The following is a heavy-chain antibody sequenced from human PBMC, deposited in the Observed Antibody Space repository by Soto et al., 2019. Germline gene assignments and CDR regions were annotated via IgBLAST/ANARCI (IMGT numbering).Heavy chain of an antibody. Sequence: QVQLVQSGAEVKKPGASVTVSCMASGYRFSDYYLHWVRQAPGQGPEWMGWMNPNSGDTKYAQKFKGPVTMTRDTSVRTAFMELNWLKSDDTAVYYCARESGGATATLDYYYFYMDVWGIGTTVTVSS. CDR2: MNPNSGDT. CDR1: GYRFSDYY. V-gene: IGHV1-2*02. D-gene: IGHD5-12*01. CDR3: ARESGGATATLDYYYFYMDV. J-gene: IGHJ6*03.